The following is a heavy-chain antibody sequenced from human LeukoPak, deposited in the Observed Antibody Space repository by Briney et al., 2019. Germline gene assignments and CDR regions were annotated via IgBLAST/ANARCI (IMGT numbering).Heavy chain of an antibody. J-gene: IGHJ4*02. Sequence: SVKVSCKTSGGTFSSYAISWVRQAPGQGLEWMGGIIPIFGTANYAQKFQGRVTITADESTSTAYMELSSLRSEDTAVYYCARHRQWELLLPFDYWGQGTLVTVSS. CDR3: ARHRQWELLLPFDY. CDR2: IIPIFGTA. V-gene: IGHV1-69*13. D-gene: IGHD1-26*01. CDR1: GGTFSSYA.